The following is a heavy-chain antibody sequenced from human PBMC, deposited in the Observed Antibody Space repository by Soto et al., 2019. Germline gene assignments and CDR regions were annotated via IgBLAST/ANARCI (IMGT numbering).Heavy chain of an antibody. Sequence: PGGSPRLSCSASGFTFSSYAMHWVRQAPGKGLEYVSSISTNGGSTHYADSVKGRFTISRDNSKNTQYLQMSSLRADDTAVYYCVKGEYYYDSXGYYPFDYWGQGTLVTVSS. CDR2: ISTNGGST. D-gene: IGHD3-22*01. CDR1: GFTFSSYA. V-gene: IGHV3-64D*06. CDR3: VKGEYYYDSXGYYPFDY. J-gene: IGHJ4*02.